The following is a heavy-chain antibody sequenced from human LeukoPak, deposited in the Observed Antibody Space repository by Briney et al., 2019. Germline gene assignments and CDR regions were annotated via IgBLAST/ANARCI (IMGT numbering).Heavy chain of an antibody. Sequence: HPGGSLRLSCAASGFTFSNYEMNWVRQAPGKGLEWVGQSKNKENSYSTDYATSVRGRFTISRDASKNLLYLQMNSLKTEDTAVYYCAREYYYGMDVWGQGTTVTVSS. V-gene: IGHV3-72*01. CDR3: AREYYYGMDV. CDR2: SKNKENSYST. J-gene: IGHJ6*02. CDR1: GFTFSNYE.